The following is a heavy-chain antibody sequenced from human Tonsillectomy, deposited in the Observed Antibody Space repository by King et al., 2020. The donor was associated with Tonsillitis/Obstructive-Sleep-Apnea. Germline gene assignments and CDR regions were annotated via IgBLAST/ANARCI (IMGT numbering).Heavy chain of an antibody. CDR3: ARDGPGRNWNRFDY. CDR1: GFTFSSYA. V-gene: IGHV3-30*04. D-gene: IGHD1-1*01. J-gene: IGHJ4*02. CDR2: ISYDGSNK. Sequence: VQLVESGGGVVQPGRSLRLSCAASGFTFSSYAMHWVRQAPGKGLEWVAVISYDGSNKYYADSVKGRFTISRDNSKNTLYLQMNSLRAEDTAVYYCARDGPGRNWNRFDYWGQGTLVTVSS.